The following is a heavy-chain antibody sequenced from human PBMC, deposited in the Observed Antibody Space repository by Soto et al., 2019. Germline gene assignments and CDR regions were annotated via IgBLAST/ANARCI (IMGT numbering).Heavy chain of an antibody. CDR1: GFTFSSYG. CDR2: IWYDGSNK. CDR3: AREGYGLDAFDI. Sequence: GSLSLSCAASGFTFSSYGMHWVRQAPGKGLEWVAVIWYDGSNKYYADSVKGRFTISRDNSKNTLYLQMNSLRAEDTAVYYCAREGYGLDAFDIWGQGTMVTVSS. J-gene: IGHJ3*02. V-gene: IGHV3-33*01. D-gene: IGHD5-18*01.